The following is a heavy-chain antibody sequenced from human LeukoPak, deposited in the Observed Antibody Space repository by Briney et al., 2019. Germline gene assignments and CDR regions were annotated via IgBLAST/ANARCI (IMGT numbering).Heavy chain of an antibody. CDR3: SVMHGCYDGGGYWVQ. CDR1: VLAFSMYT. D-gene: IGHD3-22*01. Sequence: GGSLRLSCEASVLAFSMYTISWVREAPGKGRGWVSGITTNGEGTSYTDSVKGRLTISRDNPRNMLYMDMNSLRAEDTPVFYCSVMHGCYDGGGYWVQWGQGTLVTVSS. V-gene: IGHV3-23*01. CDR2: ITTNGEGT. J-gene: IGHJ4*02.